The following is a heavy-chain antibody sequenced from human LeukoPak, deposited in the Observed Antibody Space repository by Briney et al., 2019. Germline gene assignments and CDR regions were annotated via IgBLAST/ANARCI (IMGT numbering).Heavy chain of an antibody. CDR2: MYTGGST. CDR3: ARAPFYYDSSGYPYFDG. D-gene: IGHD3-22*01. CDR1: GLTVSNNY. Sequence: GRSLRLSCAASGLTVSNNYMTWVRQAPGKGLEWVSVMYTGGSTYYADSVKGRFTISRDNSKNTLYLQMNSLRAEDTALYYCARAPFYYDSSGYPYFDGWGQGTLVTVSS. J-gene: IGHJ4*02. V-gene: IGHV3-53*01.